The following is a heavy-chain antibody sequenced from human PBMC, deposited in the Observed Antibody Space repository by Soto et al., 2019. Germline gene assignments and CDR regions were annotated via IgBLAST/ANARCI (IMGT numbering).Heavy chain of an antibody. CDR1: GFTFGDYA. D-gene: IGHD3-22*01. Sequence: EVHLVESGGGLLQPGRSLRLSCTTSGFTFGDYAMSWFRQAPGKGLELVGFIRSKSNGGTTEYGASVKGRFTISRDDSRSIAYLQMNSLKTEDTAVYYCAMDTSGYNYYFDHWGQGTLVIVSS. CDR2: IRSKSNGGTT. V-gene: IGHV3-49*03. CDR3: AMDTSGYNYYFDH. J-gene: IGHJ4*02.